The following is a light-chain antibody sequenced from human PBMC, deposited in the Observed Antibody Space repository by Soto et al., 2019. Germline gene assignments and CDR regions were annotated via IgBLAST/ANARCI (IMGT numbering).Light chain of an antibody. CDR1: QSVSSSY. J-gene: IGKJ1*01. V-gene: IGKV3-20*01. Sequence: EIVLTQSPGTLSLSPGERATLCCRASQSVSSSYLAWYQQKPGQAPRLLIYGASSRATGIPDRFSGSGSGTDFTLTISRLEPEDFAVYYCQQYGSSPPTFGQGTKVEIK. CDR2: GAS. CDR3: QQYGSSPPT.